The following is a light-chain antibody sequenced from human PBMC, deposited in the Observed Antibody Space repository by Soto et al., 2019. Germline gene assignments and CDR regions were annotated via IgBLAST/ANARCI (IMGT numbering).Light chain of an antibody. CDR1: SSNIGAGYD. J-gene: IGLJ1*01. V-gene: IGLV2-14*01. Sequence: QSVLTQPPSLSGAPGPNVTISCTGSSSNIGAGYDVSWYQQHPGKAPKLMIYEVSNRPSGVSNRFSGSKSGNTASLTISGLQAEDEADYYCSSYTSRSTLVFGTGTKVTVL. CDR2: EVS. CDR3: SSYTSRSTLV.